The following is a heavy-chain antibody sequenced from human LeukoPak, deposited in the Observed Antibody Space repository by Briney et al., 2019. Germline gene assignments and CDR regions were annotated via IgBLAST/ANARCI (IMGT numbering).Heavy chain of an antibody. CDR3: ARDRGQWERSSFDY. V-gene: IGHV3-21*01. D-gene: IGHD1-26*01. Sequence: GGSLRLSCAASGFTCSSYSMNWVHQAPGKVLEWVSSISSSSSYIYYADSVKGRFTISRDNAKNSLYLQMNSLRAEDTAVYYCARDRGQWERSSFDYWGQGTLVTVSS. CDR2: ISSSSSYI. CDR1: GFTCSSYS. J-gene: IGHJ4*02.